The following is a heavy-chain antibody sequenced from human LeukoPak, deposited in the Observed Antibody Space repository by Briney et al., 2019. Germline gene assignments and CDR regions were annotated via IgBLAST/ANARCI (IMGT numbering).Heavy chain of an antibody. D-gene: IGHD6-19*01. CDR1: GFTFSSYG. V-gene: IGHV3-30*03. CDR2: ISYDGSNK. J-gene: IGHJ4*02. Sequence: GRSLRLSCAASGFTFSSYGMHWVRQAPGKGLEWVAVISYDGSNKYYADSVKGRFTISRDNSKITLYLQMNSLRAEDTAVYYCARGGYTSGHFDYWGQGTLVTVSS. CDR3: ARGGYTSGHFDY.